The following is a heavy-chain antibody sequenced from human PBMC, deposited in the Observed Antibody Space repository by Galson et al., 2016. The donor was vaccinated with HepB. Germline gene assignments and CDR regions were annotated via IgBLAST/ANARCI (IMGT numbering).Heavy chain of an antibody. V-gene: IGHV3-74*01. D-gene: IGHD4-17*01. CDR1: GFTFSSYW. J-gene: IGHJ4*02. CDR2: VKSDGSFA. CDR3: ARGPYGDYVIDY. Sequence: SLRLSCAASGFTFSSYWMHWVRQAPGKGLVRVSLVKSDGSFATYADDADSVKGRFTISRDNAKNTLYLQMNSLRGEDTAVYYCARGPYGDYVIDYWGQGTLVTVSS.